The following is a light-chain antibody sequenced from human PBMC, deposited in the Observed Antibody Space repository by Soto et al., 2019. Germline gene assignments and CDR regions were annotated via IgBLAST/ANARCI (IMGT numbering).Light chain of an antibody. CDR2: EVN. V-gene: IGLV2-23*02. J-gene: IGLJ3*02. Sequence: QSALTQPASVSGSPGQSITIPCTGSRSDVGGYNLVSWYQQHPGKAPKLIIYEVNKRPPGFSTRFSCSKSGNTASLTISGLQAEDEADSYCCSCAGTNAFTWIFGGGTKLTVL. CDR3: CSCAGTNAFTWI. CDR1: RSDVGGYNL.